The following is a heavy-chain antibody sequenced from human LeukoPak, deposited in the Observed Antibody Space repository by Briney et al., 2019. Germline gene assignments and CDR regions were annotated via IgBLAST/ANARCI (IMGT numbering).Heavy chain of an antibody. J-gene: IGHJ4*02. CDR2: ISGSGGST. CDR3: AKDRITMIVVVITSFDY. CDR1: GFTFSSCA. Sequence: GGSLRPSCAASGFTFSSCAMSWVRQAPGKGLEWVSAISGSGGSTYYADSVKGRFTISRDNSKNTLYLQMNSLRAEDTAVYYCAKDRITMIVVVITSFDYWGQGTLVTVSS. V-gene: IGHV3-23*01. D-gene: IGHD3-22*01.